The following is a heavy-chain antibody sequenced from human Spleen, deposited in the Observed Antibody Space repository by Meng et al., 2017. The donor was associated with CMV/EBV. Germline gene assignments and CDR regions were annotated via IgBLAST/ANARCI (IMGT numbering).Heavy chain of an antibody. CDR3: AKVSPSPYDFWSGYDNYFDY. Sequence: GESLKISCAASGFTFSSYAMHWVRQAPGKGLEWVAVTSYDRNKKNYGDSVKGRFTISRANSKNTLYLQMNSLRAEDTAVYYRAKVSPSPYDFWSGYDNYFDYWGQGTLVTVSS. J-gene: IGHJ4*02. CDR1: GFTFSSYA. V-gene: IGHV3-30-3*01. CDR2: TSYDRNKK. D-gene: IGHD3-3*01.